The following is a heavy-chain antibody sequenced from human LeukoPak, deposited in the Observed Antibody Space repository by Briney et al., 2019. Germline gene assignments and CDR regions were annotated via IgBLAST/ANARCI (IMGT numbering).Heavy chain of an antibody. D-gene: IGHD3-16*01. J-gene: IGHJ3*02. V-gene: IGHV3-11*01. CDR3: AKGGLGTKRGRDAFDI. CDR2: ISSSGSTI. Sequence: PGGSLRLSCAASGFTFSDYYMSWIRQAPGKGLEWVSYISSSGSTIYYADSVKGRFTISRDNSKNTLYLQMNSLRAEDTAVYYCAKGGLGTKRGRDAFDIWGQGTMVTVSS. CDR1: GFTFSDYY.